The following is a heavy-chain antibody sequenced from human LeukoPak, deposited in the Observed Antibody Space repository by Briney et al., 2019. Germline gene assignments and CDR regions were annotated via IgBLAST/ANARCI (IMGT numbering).Heavy chain of an antibody. Sequence: GGSLRFSCAASGFTFSSYAMSWVRQAPGKGPEWVSAISGSSGSTYYADSVKGRFTISRDNSKNTLYLQMNSLRADDTAVYYCAKGYTYGYAHNWFDPWGQGTLVTVSS. J-gene: IGHJ5*02. CDR2: ISGSSGST. CDR3: AKGYTYGYAHNWFDP. D-gene: IGHD5-18*01. CDR1: GFTFSSYA. V-gene: IGHV3-23*01.